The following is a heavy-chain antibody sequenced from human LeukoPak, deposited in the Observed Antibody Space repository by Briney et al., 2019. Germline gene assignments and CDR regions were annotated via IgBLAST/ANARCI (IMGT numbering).Heavy chain of an antibody. J-gene: IGHJ4*02. CDR2: ISSSGSTI. CDR1: GFTFSSYE. Sequence: PGGSLRLSCAASGFTFSSYEMNWVRQAPGKGLEWVSYISSSGSTIYYADSVKGRFTISRDNAKNSLYLQMNSLRAEDTAVYYCARGPAYYYGSGYWGQGTLVTVSS. D-gene: IGHD3-10*01. CDR3: ARGPAYYYGSGY. V-gene: IGHV3-48*03.